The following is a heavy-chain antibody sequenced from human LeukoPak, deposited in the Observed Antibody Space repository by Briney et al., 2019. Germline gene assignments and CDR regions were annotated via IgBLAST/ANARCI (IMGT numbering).Heavy chain of an antibody. CDR1: GFTFSSYG. J-gene: IGHJ4*02. CDR3: AKSELLPIPHNFDY. D-gene: IGHD1-26*01. CDR2: ISGSGYTT. V-gene: IGHV3-23*01. Sequence: GRSLRLSCAASGFTFSSYGIHWVRQAPGKGLEWVSAISGSGYTTDYADSVKGRFTMSRDNSKNTLYLQMNSLRAEDTALYYCAKSELLPIPHNFDYWGQGTLVTVSS.